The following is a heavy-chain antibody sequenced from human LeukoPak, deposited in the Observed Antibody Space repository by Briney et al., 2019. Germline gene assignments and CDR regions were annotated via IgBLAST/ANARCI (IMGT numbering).Heavy chain of an antibody. J-gene: IGHJ4*02. V-gene: IGHV3-23*01. CDR2: ISGSGGST. CDR1: GFTFSSYA. D-gene: IGHD6-6*01. Sequence: GGSLRLSCAASGFTFSSYAMSWVRQAPGKGLEWVSAISGSGGSTYYADSVKGRFTISRDNAKNSLYLQMNSLRAEDTAVYYCARGILGSSSSYYFDYWGQGTLVTVSS. CDR3: ARGILGSSSSYYFDY.